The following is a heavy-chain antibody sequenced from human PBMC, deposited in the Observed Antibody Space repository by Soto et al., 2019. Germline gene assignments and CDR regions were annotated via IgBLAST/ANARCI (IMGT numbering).Heavy chain of an antibody. J-gene: IGHJ3*02. CDR2: IYYSGST. D-gene: IGHD3-10*01. Sequence: SETLSLTCTVADGSIRSYYWSWIRQPPGKGLEWIGYIYYSGSTNYNPSLKSRVTISVDTSKNQFSLKLSSVTAADTAVYYCARRYGSAFDIWGQGTMVTVS. CDR3: ARRYGSAFDI. CDR1: DGSIRSYY. V-gene: IGHV4-59*01.